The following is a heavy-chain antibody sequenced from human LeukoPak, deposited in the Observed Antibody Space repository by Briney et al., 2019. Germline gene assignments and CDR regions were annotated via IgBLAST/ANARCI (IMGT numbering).Heavy chain of an antibody. CDR2: INPSGGST. CDR1: GYTFTSYY. D-gene: IGHD3-22*01. J-gene: IGHJ4*02. V-gene: IGHV1-46*01. CDR3: ARDESSSGPLYYFDY. Sequence: ASVKVSCKXSGYTFTSYYMHWVRQSPGQGLEWMGIINPSGGSTSYAQKFQGRVTMTRDTSTSTVYMELSSLRSEDTAVYYCARDESSSGPLYYFDYWGQGTLVTVSS.